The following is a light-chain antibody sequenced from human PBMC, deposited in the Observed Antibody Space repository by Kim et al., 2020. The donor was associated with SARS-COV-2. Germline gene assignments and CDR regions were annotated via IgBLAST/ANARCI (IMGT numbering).Light chain of an antibody. Sequence: EIVMTQSPATLSVSPGERATLSCRTSQDIGSGLSWYQQKPGQAPRVLIYGASTRAAGIPARLSGSGSGTEFTLTISSLQSDDFAIYYCQQYGYWRAFGQGTRLEIK. CDR1: QDIGSG. CDR2: GAS. V-gene: IGKV3-15*01. J-gene: IGKJ5*01. CDR3: QQYGYWRA.